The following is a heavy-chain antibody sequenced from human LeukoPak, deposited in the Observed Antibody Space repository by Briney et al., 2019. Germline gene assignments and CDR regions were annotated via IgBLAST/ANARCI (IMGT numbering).Heavy chain of an antibody. CDR3: AKDYYGSGTKGEIGWFDP. CDR2: ISYDGSNK. D-gene: IGHD3-10*01. Sequence: GRSLRFSCAASGFTFSSYGMHWVRQAPGKGLEWVAVISYDGSNKYYADSVKGRFTISRDNSKNTLYLQMNSLRAEDTAVYYCAKDYYGSGTKGEIGWFDPWGQGTLVTVSS. J-gene: IGHJ5*02. V-gene: IGHV3-30*18. CDR1: GFTFSSYG.